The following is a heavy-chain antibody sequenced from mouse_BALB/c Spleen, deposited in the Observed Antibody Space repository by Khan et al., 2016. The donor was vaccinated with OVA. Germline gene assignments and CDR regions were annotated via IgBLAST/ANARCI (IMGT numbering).Heavy chain of an antibody. J-gene: IGHJ4*01. Sequence: EVELVESGGDLVKPGGSLKLSCAASGFTFSSYGMSWVRQTPDKRLEWVATISSGGHYTYFPDSVRGRSTISRDNSKNTPSLQMSSLKSEDTAMYYCARSITTTKGGYYAMDYWGQGTSVTVSS. CDR1: GFTFSSYG. D-gene: IGHD1-2*01. CDR2: ISSGGHYT. V-gene: IGHV5-6*01. CDR3: ARSITTTKGGYYAMDY.